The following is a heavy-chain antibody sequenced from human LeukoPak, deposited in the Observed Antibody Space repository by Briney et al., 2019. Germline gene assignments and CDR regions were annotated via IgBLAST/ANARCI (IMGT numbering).Heavy chain of an antibody. J-gene: IGHJ6*02. CDR3: ARTQIVVVPAATGDKYYYYYYSMDV. CDR2: FDPEDGET. Sequence: GASVKVSCKVSGYTLTELSMHWVRQAPGKGLEWMGGFDPEDGETIYAQKFQGRVTMTEDTSTDTAYMELSSLRSEDTAVYYCARTQIVVVPAATGDKYYYYYYSMDVWGQGTTVTVSS. CDR1: GYTLTELS. V-gene: IGHV1-24*01. D-gene: IGHD2-2*01.